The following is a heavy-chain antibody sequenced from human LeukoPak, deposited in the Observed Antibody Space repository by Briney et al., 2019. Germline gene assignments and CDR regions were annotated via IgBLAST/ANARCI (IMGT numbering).Heavy chain of an antibody. CDR1: GFTFSSYA. J-gene: IGHJ4*02. CDR3: ANTDLKQWLVQGGDY. V-gene: IGHV3-23*01. CDR2: ISGSGGST. Sequence: QPGGSLRLSCAASGFTFSSYAMSWVRQAPGKGLEWVSAISGSGGSTYYADSVKGRFTISRDNSKNTLYLQMNSLRAEDTAVYYCANTDLKQWLVQGGDYWGQGTLVTVSS. D-gene: IGHD6-19*01.